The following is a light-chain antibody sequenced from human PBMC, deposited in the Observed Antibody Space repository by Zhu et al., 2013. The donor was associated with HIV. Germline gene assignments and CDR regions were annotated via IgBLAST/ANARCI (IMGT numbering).Light chain of an antibody. CDR1: QGISLD. J-gene: IGKJ1*01. Sequence: DIQMTQSPSSLSASVGDSITITCRASQGISLDLNWYQRKPGKAPKLLISSASTLQTGVPSRFSGSGSGTDFTLTLNSLQPDDFATYYCQHYNRYWTFGQGTKVEMK. CDR2: SAS. CDR3: QHYNRYWT. V-gene: IGKV1-16*01.